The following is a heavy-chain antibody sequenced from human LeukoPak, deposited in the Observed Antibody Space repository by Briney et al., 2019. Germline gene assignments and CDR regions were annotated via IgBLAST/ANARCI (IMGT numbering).Heavy chain of an antibody. V-gene: IGHV3-33*01. CDR2: IWSDGTNR. D-gene: IGHD4-11*01. CDR1: GFIFSHHG. CDR3: ARDAQRGFDYSNSLKY. J-gene: IGHJ4*01. Sequence: GGSLTLSCAASGFIFSHHGMHWVRQAPGKGLEWVAVIWSDGTNRFYADSVKGRFTISRDSSQNTVFLQMDSLRVKDTAIYYCARDAQRGFDYSNSLKYWGHGTLVTVSS.